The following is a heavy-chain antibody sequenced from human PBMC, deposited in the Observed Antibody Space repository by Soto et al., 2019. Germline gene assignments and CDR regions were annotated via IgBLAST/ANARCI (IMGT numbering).Heavy chain of an antibody. CDR3: ARGAWFGELETFYYYYYGMDV. CDR1: GGTFSSYA. J-gene: IGHJ6*02. CDR2: IIPIFGTA. V-gene: IGHV1-69*01. Sequence: QVQLVQSGAEVKKPGSSVKVSCKASGGTFSSYAISWARQAPGQGLEWMGGIIPIFGTANYAQKFQGRVTITADESTSTAYMELSSLRSEDTAVYYCARGAWFGELETFYYYYYGMDVWGQGTTVTVSS. D-gene: IGHD3-10*01.